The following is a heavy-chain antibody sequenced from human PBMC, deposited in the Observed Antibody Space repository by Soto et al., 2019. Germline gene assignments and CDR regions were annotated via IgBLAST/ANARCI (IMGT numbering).Heavy chain of an antibody. CDR1: GFPFSNYD. D-gene: IGHD3-9*01. V-gene: IGHV3-48*03. J-gene: IGHJ4*02. CDR2: TCSGVGSM. Sequence: PGGPLRLSCAGSGFPFSNYDMTWIRQAPGKGLEWVAATCSGVGSMHYADSVKGRFSISRDNANNALFLQMNILRADDTAVYYCARVSATGWVVNGREYFDYWGQGALVTVSS. CDR3: ARVSATGWVVNGREYFDY.